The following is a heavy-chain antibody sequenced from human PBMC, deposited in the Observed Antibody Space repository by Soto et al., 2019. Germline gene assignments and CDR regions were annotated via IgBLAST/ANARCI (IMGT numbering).Heavy chain of an antibody. CDR2: ISGRGGST. CDR3: STRAYDTNGYYRFDP. D-gene: IGHD3-22*01. V-gene: IGHV3-23*01. Sequence: GGSLRLSCAAYGFTFSSFAMSWVRQAPGKGLEWVSGISGRGGSTYYADSVKGRFTISRDNSKNTLYLQMNSLRAEDTAVYYCSTRAYDTNGYYRFDPWGQGTLVTVSS. J-gene: IGHJ5*01. CDR1: GFTFSSFA.